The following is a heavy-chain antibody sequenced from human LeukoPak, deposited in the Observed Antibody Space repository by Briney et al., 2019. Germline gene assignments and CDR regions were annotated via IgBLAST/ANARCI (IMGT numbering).Heavy chain of an antibody. V-gene: IGHV1-18*01. CDR2: ISAYNGNT. CDR1: GYTFTSYG. J-gene: IGHJ6*02. Sequence: GASVKVSCKASGYTFTSYGISWVRQAPGQGLEWMGWISAYNGNTSYAQKLQGRVTMTTDTSTSTAYMELRSLRSDDTAVYYCARDPGGYSYGWTPYYYGMDVWGQGTTVTVSS. CDR3: ARDPGGYSYGWTPYYYGMDV. D-gene: IGHD5-18*01.